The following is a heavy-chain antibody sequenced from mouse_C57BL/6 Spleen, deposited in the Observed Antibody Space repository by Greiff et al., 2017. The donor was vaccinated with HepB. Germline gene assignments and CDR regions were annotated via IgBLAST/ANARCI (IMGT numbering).Heavy chain of an antibody. J-gene: IGHJ2*01. V-gene: IGHV1-42*01. CDR3: ARTPGNIGVFDY. CDR2: INPSTGGT. Sequence: VQLQQPGPELVKPGASVKISCKASGYSFTGYYMNWVKQSPEKSLEWIGEINPSTGGTTYNQKFKAKATLTVDKSSSTAYMQLKSLTSEDSAVYYCARTPGNIGVFDYWGQGTTLTVSS. D-gene: IGHD2-14*01. CDR1: GYSFTGYY.